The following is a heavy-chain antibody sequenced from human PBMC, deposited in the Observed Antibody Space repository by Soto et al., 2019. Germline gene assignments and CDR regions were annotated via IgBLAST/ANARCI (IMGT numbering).Heavy chain of an antibody. CDR1: GFTFSTSA. CDR2: ISSDGSHQ. Sequence: QVQLVESGGGVVQPGRSLRLSCAASGFTFSTSAIHWVRQAPGKGLEWVAVISSDGSHQYYADSVRGRFTVSRDNSKNPLYLQMNSLRAEDTAVYYCARPYCSSTRCFRYYYAMDVWGQGTTVTVSS. J-gene: IGHJ6*02. V-gene: IGHV3-30-3*01. D-gene: IGHD2-2*01. CDR3: ARPYCSSTRCFRYYYAMDV.